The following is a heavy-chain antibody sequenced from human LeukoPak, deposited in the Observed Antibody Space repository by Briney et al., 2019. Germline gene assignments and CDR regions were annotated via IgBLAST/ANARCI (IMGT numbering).Heavy chain of an antibody. CDR2: INTNTGNP. J-gene: IGHJ3*02. CDR3: ARVGYSYGYDGTFDI. D-gene: IGHD5-18*01. Sequence: ASVKVSCKASGCTFTSYAMNWVRQAPGQGLEWMGWINTNTGNPTYAQGFTGRFVFSLDTSVSTAYLQISSLKAEDTAVYYCARVGYSYGYDGTFDIWGQGTMVTVSS. V-gene: IGHV7-4-1*02. CDR1: GCTFTSYA.